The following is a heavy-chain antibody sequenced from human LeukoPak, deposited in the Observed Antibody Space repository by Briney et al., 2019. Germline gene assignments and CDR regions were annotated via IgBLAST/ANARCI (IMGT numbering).Heavy chain of an antibody. CDR3: ARAEREEFDY. CDR2: IYSGGST. J-gene: IGHJ4*02. Sequence: PGGSLRLSCAASGFTVSSNYMSWVRQAPGKGLEWVSVIYSGGSTYYADSVKGRFTMSRDNSKNTLYLQMNSLRAEDTAVYYCARAEREEFDYWGQGTLVTVSS. D-gene: IGHD1-1*01. V-gene: IGHV3-66*01. CDR1: GFTVSSNY.